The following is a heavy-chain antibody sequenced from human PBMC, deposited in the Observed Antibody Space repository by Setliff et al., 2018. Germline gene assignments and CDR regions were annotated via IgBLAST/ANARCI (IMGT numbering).Heavy chain of an antibody. J-gene: IGHJ4*02. D-gene: IGHD6-19*01. Sequence: GGSLRLSCATSGFTFSSYAMSWVRQAPGKGLEWVSAMSASGTSTYHADSVKGRFTISGDNSKNTLYLQMNSLRAEDTAVYYCSTKGVPGTGGQGTLVTVSS. CDR1: GFTFSSYA. CDR2: MSASGTST. V-gene: IGHV3-23*01. CDR3: STKGVPGT.